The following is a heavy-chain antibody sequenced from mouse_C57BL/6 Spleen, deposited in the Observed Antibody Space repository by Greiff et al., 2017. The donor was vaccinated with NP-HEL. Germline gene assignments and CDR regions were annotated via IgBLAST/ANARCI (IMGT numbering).Heavy chain of an antibody. V-gene: IGHV1-42*01. Sequence: DVKLQESGPELVKPGASVKISCKASGYSFTGYYMNWVKQSPEKSLEWIGEINPSTGGTTYNQKFKAKATLTVDKSSSTAYMQLKSLTSEDSAVYYCARGDYYSNYEFAYWGQGTLVTVSA. CDR1: GYSFTGYY. CDR2: INPSTGGT. J-gene: IGHJ3*01. D-gene: IGHD2-5*01. CDR3: ARGDYYSNYEFAY.